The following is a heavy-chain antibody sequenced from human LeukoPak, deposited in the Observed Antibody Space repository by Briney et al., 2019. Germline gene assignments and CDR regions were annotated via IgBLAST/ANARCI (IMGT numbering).Heavy chain of an antibody. CDR2: IYYSGST. Sequence: SETLSLTCTVSGGSISSYYWSWIRQPPGKGPEWIGYIYYSGSTNYNPSLKSRVTISVDTSKNQFSLKLSSVTAADTAVYYCARVYYSNSYDYWYFDLWGRGTLVTVSS. J-gene: IGHJ2*01. CDR1: GGSISSYY. CDR3: ARVYYSNSYDYWYFDL. D-gene: IGHD6-13*01. V-gene: IGHV4-59*01.